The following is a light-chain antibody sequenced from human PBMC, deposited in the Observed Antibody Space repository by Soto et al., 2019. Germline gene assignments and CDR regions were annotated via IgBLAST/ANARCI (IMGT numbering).Light chain of an antibody. V-gene: IGLV1-44*01. Sequence: QSVLTQPPSASGTPGQRVSISCCGSSSNTGSKPVNWYQQLPGTAPKLLIYSNNQRPSGVPDRFSGSKSGTSASLAISGLQSEDEADYYCAAWDDSLNGPLFGGGTQLTVL. CDR2: SNN. CDR1: SSNTGSKP. J-gene: IGLJ7*01. CDR3: AAWDDSLNGPL.